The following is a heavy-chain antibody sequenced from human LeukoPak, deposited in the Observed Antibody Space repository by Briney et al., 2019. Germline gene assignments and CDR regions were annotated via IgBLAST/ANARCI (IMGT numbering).Heavy chain of an antibody. CDR1: GGSISSYY. D-gene: IGHD1-26*01. Sequence: PSETLSLTCTVSGGSISSYYWSWIRQPPGKGLEWIGYIYYSGSTNYNPSLKSRVTISVDTSKNQFSLKLSSVTAADTAVYYCARVLNSGNYYEWFDPWGQGTLVTVSS. V-gene: IGHV4-59*08. CDR2: IYYSGST. J-gene: IGHJ5*02. CDR3: ARVLNSGNYYEWFDP.